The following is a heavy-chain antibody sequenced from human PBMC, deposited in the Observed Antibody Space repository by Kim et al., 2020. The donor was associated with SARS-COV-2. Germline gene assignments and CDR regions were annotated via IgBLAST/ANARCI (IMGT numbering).Heavy chain of an antibody. D-gene: IGHD2-2*02. Sequence: GGSLRLSCAASGFTFNNYAMSWVRQAPGKGLEWGLAISSRGDKTYSADAVEGRFTISRDNSKNTLDMQMNSLRVEETAVYYCAARSKYTGTWY. CDR2: ISSRGDKT. J-gene: IGHJ2*01. CDR3: AARSKYTGTWY. V-gene: IGHV3-23*01. CDR1: GFTFNNYA.